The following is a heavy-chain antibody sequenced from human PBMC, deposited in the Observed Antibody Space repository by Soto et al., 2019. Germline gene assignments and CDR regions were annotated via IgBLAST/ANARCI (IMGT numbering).Heavy chain of an antibody. CDR2: ISGSGGST. CDR3: AKDGTYYDFWSGYYTGLTRFDP. D-gene: IGHD3-3*01. J-gene: IGHJ5*02. CDR1: GFTFSSYA. Sequence: PGGSLRLSFAASGFTFSSYAMSWVRQAPGKGLEWVSAISGSGGSTYYADSVKGRFTISRDNSKYTLYLQMNSLRAEDTAVYYCAKDGTYYDFWSGYYTGLTRFDPWGQGTLVTVSS. V-gene: IGHV3-23*01.